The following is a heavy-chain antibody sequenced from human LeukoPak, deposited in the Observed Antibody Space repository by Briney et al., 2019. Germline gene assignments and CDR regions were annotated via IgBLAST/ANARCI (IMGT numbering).Heavy chain of an antibody. V-gene: IGHV3-48*01. CDR3: ARDYKYAFDN. J-gene: IGHJ4*02. D-gene: IGHD5-24*01. CDR2: IGIDSGNT. Sequence: GGSLRLSCAASGFTFSDYSMNWVRQAPGKGLEWISYIGIDSGNTNYADSVKGRFTISGDEAKNSLYLQMNSLRVEDTAVYYCARDYKYAFDNWGQGTLVTVSS. CDR1: GFTFSDYS.